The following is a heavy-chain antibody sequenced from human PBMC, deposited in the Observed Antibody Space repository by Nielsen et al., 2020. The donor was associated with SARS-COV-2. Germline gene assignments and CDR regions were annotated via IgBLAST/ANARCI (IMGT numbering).Heavy chain of an antibody. CDR1: GYTFTSYA. J-gene: IGHJ4*02. CDR3: AREPGYSSSWYGAGAFDY. CDR2: INAGNGNT. Sequence: ASVKVSCKASGYTFTSYAMHWVRQAPGQRLEWMGWINAGNGNTKYSQKFQGRVTITRDTSASTAYMELSSLRSEDTAVYYRAREPGYSSSWYGAGAFDYWGQGTLVTVSS. D-gene: IGHD6-13*01. V-gene: IGHV1-3*01.